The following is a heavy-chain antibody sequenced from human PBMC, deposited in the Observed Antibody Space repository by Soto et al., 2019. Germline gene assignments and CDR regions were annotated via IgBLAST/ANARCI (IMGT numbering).Heavy chain of an antibody. CDR2: IIPIFGTA. CDR1: GGTFSSYA. J-gene: IGHJ6*02. CDR3: ASRLLINTVTRVIGGRYGMDV. D-gene: IGHD4-4*01. Sequence: QVQLVQSGAEVKKPGSSVKVSCKASGGTFSSYAISWVRQAPGQGLEWMGGIIPIFGTANYAQKFQGRVTITADESTSTAYMELSSLRSEDTAVYYCASRLLINTVTRVIGGRYGMDVWGQGTTVTVSS. V-gene: IGHV1-69*01.